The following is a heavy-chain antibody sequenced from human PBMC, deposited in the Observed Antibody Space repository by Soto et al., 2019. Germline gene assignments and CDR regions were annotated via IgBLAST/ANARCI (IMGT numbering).Heavy chain of an antibody. J-gene: IGHJ4*02. CDR3: ARGILGSGTAHDH. CDR2: IIGDGRYT. CDR1: GFTFSNYW. V-gene: IGHV3-74*03. Sequence: EVQLVESGGGLVQPGGSLILSCAASGFTFSNYWMVWVRQAPRKGLVWVSRIIGDGRYTTYADSVKGRFTISRDNAKNTVYLQMNSLRVEDTAVYYCARGILGSGTAHDHWGQGTLVTVSS. D-gene: IGHD3-10*01.